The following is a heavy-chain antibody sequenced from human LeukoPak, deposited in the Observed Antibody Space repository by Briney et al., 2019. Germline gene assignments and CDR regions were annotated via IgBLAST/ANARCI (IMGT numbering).Heavy chain of an antibody. J-gene: IGHJ5*02. CDR3: ARDRKGYCSSTSCLNWFDP. CDR2: ISSSSSYI. D-gene: IGHD2-2*01. Sequence: PGGSLRLSCAASGFTFSSYSMNWVRQAPGKGLEWVSSISSSSSYIYYADSVKGRFTISRDNAKNSLYLQMNSLRAEDTAVYYCARDRKGYCSSTSCLNWFDPWGQGTLVTVSS. CDR1: GFTFSSYS. V-gene: IGHV3-21*01.